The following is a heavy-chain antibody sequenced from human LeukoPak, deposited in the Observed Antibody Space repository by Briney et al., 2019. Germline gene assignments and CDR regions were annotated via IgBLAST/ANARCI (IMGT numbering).Heavy chain of an antibody. CDR1: GFTFSSYS. D-gene: IGHD3-10*01. CDR3: ARVGYYSSGPFSYFDY. CDR2: ISSSSSYI. J-gene: IGHJ4*02. Sequence: GGSLRLSCAASGFTFSSYSMNWVRQAPGKGLEWVSSISSSSSYIYYADSVKGRFTISRDNAKNSLYLQMNSLRVVDTAVYYCARVGYYSSGPFSYFDYWGQGTLVTVSS. V-gene: IGHV3-21*01.